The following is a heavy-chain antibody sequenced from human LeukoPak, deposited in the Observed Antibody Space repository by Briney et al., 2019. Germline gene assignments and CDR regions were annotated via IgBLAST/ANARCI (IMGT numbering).Heavy chain of an antibody. Sequence: ASVKVSCKATGYDFTSYAMHWVRQAPGQRLEWMGWINAGNGNTKYSQKFQDRVSVTRDTSTSTAYMELSSLRSEDTAVYYCAKDEKGYYHDTSGYPDAFDIWGQGTMVTVSS. D-gene: IGHD3-22*01. CDR1: GYDFTSYA. J-gene: IGHJ3*02. V-gene: IGHV1-3*01. CDR2: INAGNGNT. CDR3: AKDEKGYYHDTSGYPDAFDI.